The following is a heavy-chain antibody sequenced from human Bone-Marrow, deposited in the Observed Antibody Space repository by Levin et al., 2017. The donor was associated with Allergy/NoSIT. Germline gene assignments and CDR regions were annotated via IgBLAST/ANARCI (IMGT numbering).Heavy chain of an antibody. CDR1: GFTFSSSD. V-gene: IGHV3-13*04. CDR3: ARVALPRYCTSTSCSDSGYYFDY. D-gene: IGHD2-2*01. J-gene: IGHJ4*02. Sequence: LSLTCAASGFTFSSSDMHWVRQATGRGLEWVSAIGTAADSYYSGSVKGRFTVSRDNAKNSFYLQMNSLRAGDTAVYYCARVALPRYCTSTSCSDSGYYFDYWCQGTLVTVSS. CDR2: IGTAADS.